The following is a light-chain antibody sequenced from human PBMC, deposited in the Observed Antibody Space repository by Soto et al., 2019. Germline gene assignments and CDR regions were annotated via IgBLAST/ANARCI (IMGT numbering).Light chain of an antibody. Sequence: DVQFTQSPSSLSASVPPTAHITFTASQSISTYLNWWQHKPGTAPRLLISSASNLHTGVPSRFSGSGSGAAFTLTIRSLQPEDSATYSCKQNFNIILTFGGGTKVDIK. CDR3: KQNFNIILT. CDR2: SAS. V-gene: IGKV1-39*01. CDR1: QSISTY. J-gene: IGKJ4*01.